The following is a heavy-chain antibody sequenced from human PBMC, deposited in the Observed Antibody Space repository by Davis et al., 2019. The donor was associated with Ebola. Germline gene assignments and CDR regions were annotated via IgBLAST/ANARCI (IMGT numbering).Heavy chain of an antibody. CDR3: ARRIILSSRGGVDV. CDR1: GFAFSSYT. CDR2: ISGSADAT. Sequence: PGGSLRLSCAASGFAFSSYTMHWVRQAPGKGLEWVSRISGSADATNSADSVQGRFTVSRDNSKNTLYLQMNSLRDDDTAVYYCARRIILSSRGGVDVWGQGTTVTVSS. D-gene: IGHD2-2*01. J-gene: IGHJ6*02. V-gene: IGHV3-23*01.